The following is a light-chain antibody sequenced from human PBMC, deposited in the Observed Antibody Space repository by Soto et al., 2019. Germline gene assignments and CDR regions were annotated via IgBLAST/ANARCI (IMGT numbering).Light chain of an antibody. CDR2: HVT. CDR3: CSLTNSNPYV. J-gene: IGLJ1*01. CDR1: SSDIGHYDY. V-gene: IGLV2-14*03. Sequence: QSALTQPASVSGSPGQSITISCTGTSSDIGHYDYVSWYQQHPGKAPTLMIYHVTYRPSGVSNRYSGSKSGNSASLTISGLQADDEADYYCCSLTNSNPYVFGSGTKLTVL.